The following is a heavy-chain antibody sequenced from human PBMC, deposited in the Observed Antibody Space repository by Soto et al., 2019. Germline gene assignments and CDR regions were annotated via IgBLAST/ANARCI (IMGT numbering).Heavy chain of an antibody. CDR3: ARDQLAGNWFDP. D-gene: IGHD1-1*01. V-gene: IGHV4-30-4*01. CDR1: GGSISSGGYY. J-gene: IGHJ5*02. Sequence: PSETLSLTCTVSGGSISSGGYYWSWIRQHPGKGLEWIGYIYYSGSTYYNPSLKSRVTISVDKSKNQFSLKLSSVTAADTAVYYCARDQLAGNWFDPWGQGTLVNVSS. CDR2: IYYSGST.